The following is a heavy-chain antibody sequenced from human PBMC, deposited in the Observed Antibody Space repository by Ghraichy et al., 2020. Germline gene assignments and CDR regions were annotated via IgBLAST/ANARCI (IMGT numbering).Heavy chain of an antibody. Sequence: GKSLNISCAASGFTFSSSWMSWVRQAPGKGLEWVANIKQDGSETYYLDSVKGRFTVSRDNARNSLFLQMNSLSAEDTAIYFCTGLGLSGWSNWFDPWGQGTLVTVSS. D-gene: IGHD6-19*01. CDR2: IKQDGSET. CDR3: TGLGLSGWSNWFDP. V-gene: IGHV3-7*03. J-gene: IGHJ5*02. CDR1: GFTFSSSW.